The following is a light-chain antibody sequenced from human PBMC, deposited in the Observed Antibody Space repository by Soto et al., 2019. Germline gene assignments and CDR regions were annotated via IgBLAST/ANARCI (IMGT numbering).Light chain of an antibody. CDR1: QSVSSSY. CDR2: ATS. CDR3: QQYGSSSWT. V-gene: IGKV3-20*01. J-gene: IGKJ1*01. Sequence: EIVLTQSPGTLSLSPGERATLSCRASQSVSSSYLAWYQQKPGQPPRLVMYATSSRATGIPVRFSGSGSGTDFTLTISRLEPEDFAVYYCQQYGSSSWTFGQGTKV.